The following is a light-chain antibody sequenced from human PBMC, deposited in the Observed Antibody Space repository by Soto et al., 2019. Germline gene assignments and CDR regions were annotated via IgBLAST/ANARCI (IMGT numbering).Light chain of an antibody. Sequence: DIQMTRSPSSLSASVGDRVTISCRASQSISTYLNWYQQKPGKAPEVLIHAASTLHSGVPSRFSGSGSGTDFTLTISSLQPEDFATYYCQQTYNTPITFGQGTRLDIK. V-gene: IGKV1-39*01. CDR3: QQTYNTPIT. CDR1: QSISTY. J-gene: IGKJ5*01. CDR2: AAS.